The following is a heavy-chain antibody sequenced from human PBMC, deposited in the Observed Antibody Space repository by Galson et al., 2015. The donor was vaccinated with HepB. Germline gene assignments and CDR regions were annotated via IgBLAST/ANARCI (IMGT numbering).Heavy chain of an antibody. V-gene: IGHV3-7*01. CDR3: ARRTYHRSFDY. CDR2: IKQDGSEK. J-gene: IGHJ4*02. Sequence: SLRLSCAASGFTSSSYWMSWVRQAPGKGLEWVANIKQDGSEKYYVDSVKGRFTISRDNAKNSLYLQMNSLRAEDTAVYYCARRTYHRSFDYWGQGTLVTVSS. CDR1: GFTSSSYW.